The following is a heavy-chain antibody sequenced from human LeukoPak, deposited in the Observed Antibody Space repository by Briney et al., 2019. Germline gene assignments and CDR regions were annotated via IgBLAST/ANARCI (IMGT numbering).Heavy chain of an antibody. V-gene: IGHV3-11*04. CDR3: ARAVQDSGPYFSPGAFDI. CDR1: GFSFSNYY. CDR2: ISASGDRI. Sequence: PGGSLRISCAASGFSFSNYYLTWIRQAPGKGLEWLSFISASGDRIYQSDSVKGRFTVSRDNAKNTLNLQMLRLRAEDTAVYYCARAVQDSGPYFSPGAFDIWGRATFVTVSS. J-gene: IGHJ3*02. D-gene: IGHD3-22*01.